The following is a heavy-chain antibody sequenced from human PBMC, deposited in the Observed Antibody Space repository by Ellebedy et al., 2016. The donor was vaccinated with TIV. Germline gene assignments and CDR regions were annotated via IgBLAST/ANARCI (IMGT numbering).Heavy chain of an antibody. CDR3: AKEDYYDSSGYYPFDY. D-gene: IGHD3-22*01. V-gene: IGHV3-23*01. CDR2: ISGSGGRT. Sequence: GESLKISCAASGFTLSSYAMSWVRQAPGKGLEWVSAISGSGGRTYHAGSVKGRFTISRDNSKNTLYLQMNSLRAEDTAVYYCAKEDYYDSSGYYPFDYWGQGTLVTVSS. J-gene: IGHJ4*02. CDR1: GFTLSSYA.